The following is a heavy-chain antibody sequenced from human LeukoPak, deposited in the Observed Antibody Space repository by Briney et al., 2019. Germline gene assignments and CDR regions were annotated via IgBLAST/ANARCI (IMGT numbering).Heavy chain of an antibody. V-gene: IGHV4-34*01. CDR3: ARDAPLLDVDTAMVPSPFDY. D-gene: IGHD5-18*01. J-gene: IGHJ4*02. CDR1: GGSFSGYY. CDR2: INHSRST. Sequence: PSETLSLTCAVYGGSFSGYYWSWIRQPPRKGLEWIGEINHSRSTNYNPSLKSRVTISVDTSKNQFSLKLSSVTAADTAVYYCARDAPLLDVDTAMVPSPFDYWGQGTLVTVSS.